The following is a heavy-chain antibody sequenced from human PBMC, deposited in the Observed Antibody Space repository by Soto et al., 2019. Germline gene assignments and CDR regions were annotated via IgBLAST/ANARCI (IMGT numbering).Heavy chain of an antibody. CDR2: IIPLLRTT. D-gene: IGHD1-26*01. Sequence: QVQLVQSGAELKKPGSSVTVSCQASGGTFKTFGVSWVRQAPGQGLQWMGGIIPLLRTTDYAQNFQGRIFFPADASTKTVLMELTSLRYEGTEVYYCARDVLGVWVEKTCRAFDIWGQGKLVAVSS. J-gene: IGHJ3*02. CDR1: GGTFKTFG. V-gene: IGHV1-69*01. CDR3: ARDVLGVWVEKTCRAFDI.